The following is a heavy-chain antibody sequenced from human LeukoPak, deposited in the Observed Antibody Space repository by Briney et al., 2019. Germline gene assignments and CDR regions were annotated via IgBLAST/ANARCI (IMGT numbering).Heavy chain of an antibody. V-gene: IGHV1-3*01. CDR3: ARDYRQGMITFGGVIVPYY. Sequence: GASVKVSCKASGYTFTSYAMHWVRQAPGQRLEWMGWINAGNGNTKYSQKFQGRVTITRDTSASTAYMELSSLRSEDTAVYYCARDYRQGMITFGGVIVPYYWGQGTLVTVSS. CDR2: INAGNGNT. CDR1: GYTFTSYA. J-gene: IGHJ4*02. D-gene: IGHD3-16*02.